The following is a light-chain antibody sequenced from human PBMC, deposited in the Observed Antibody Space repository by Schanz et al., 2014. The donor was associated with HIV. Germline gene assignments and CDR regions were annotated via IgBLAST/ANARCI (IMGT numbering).Light chain of an antibody. CDR2: DVT. V-gene: IGLV2-14*03. J-gene: IGLJ2*01. CDR3: SSYTTSSTLV. Sequence: QSALTQPPSASGSPGQSVTISCTGTSSDVGRYDYVSWYQQHPGQAPKLLIYDVTYRPSGISNRFSGSKSGYTASLTISGLQADDEADYYCSSYTTSSTLVFGGGTKLTVL. CDR1: SSDVGRYDY.